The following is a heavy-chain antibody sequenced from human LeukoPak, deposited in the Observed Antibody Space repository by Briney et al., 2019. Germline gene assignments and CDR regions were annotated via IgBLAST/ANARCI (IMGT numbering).Heavy chain of an antibody. J-gene: IGHJ4*02. V-gene: IGHV1-2*06. CDR3: ARGYDITMIVVVPNY. D-gene: IGHD3-22*01. CDR1: GYTFTGYY. CDR2: INPNSGGT. Sequence: ASVKVSCKASGYTFTGYYMHWVRQAPGQGLEWMGRINPNSGGTNYAQKFQGRVTMTRDTSISTAYMELSRLRSDETAVYYCARGYDITMIVVVPNYWGQGTLVTVSS.